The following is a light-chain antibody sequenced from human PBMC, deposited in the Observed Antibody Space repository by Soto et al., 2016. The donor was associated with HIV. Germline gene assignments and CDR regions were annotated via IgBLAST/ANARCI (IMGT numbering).Light chain of an antibody. CDR3: MSRDNNTSPVI. CDR2: GQS. V-gene: IGLV3-19*01. J-gene: IGLJ2*01. CDR1: SLRSYY. Sequence: SSELTQDPAVSVALGQTVKITCQGDSLRSYYATWYQQKPGQAPVFVIYGQSNRPSGIPDRFSGSSSGDRASLTITGAQAEDEADYYCMSRDNNTSPVIFGGGTKLTVL.